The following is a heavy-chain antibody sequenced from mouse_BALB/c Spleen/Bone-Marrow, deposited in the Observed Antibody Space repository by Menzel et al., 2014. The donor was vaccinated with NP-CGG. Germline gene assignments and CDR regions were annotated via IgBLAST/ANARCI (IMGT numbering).Heavy chain of an antibody. D-gene: IGHD2-3*01. Sequence: VQLQQSGAELVRPGSSVKISCKASGYAFSSYWMNWVKQRPGQGLEWIGQIYPGDGDTNYNGKFKGKATLTADKPSSTAYMRLSGLTSEDSAVYFCARGRGWYFDYWGQGTTLTVSS. CDR2: IYPGDGDT. J-gene: IGHJ2*01. CDR3: ARGRGWYFDY. CDR1: GYAFSSYW. V-gene: IGHV1-80*01.